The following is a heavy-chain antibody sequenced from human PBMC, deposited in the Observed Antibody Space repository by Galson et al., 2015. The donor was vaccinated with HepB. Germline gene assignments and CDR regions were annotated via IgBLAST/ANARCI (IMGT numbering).Heavy chain of an antibody. CDR3: ARVIDSNYDDRSDVVSSFDY. D-gene: IGHD3-22*01. J-gene: IGHJ4*02. CDR2: IKQDASEK. CDR1: GFTFSSYW. V-gene: IGHV3-7*03. Sequence: SLRLSCAASGFTFSSYWMSWVRQAPGKGLEWVANIKQDASEKYFADSVKGRFTISRDNAKNSLYLQMDSLRAEDTAVYYCARVIDSNYDDRSDVVSSFDYWGQGTLVTVSS.